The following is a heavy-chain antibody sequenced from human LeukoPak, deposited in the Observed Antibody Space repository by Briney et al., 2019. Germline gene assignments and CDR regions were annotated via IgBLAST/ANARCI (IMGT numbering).Heavy chain of an antibody. V-gene: IGHV1-18*01. D-gene: IGHD2-8*02. CDR3: ARVILTQRDFQH. J-gene: IGHJ1*01. Sequence: ASVKVSCKASGYTLTSYGISWVRQAPGQALEWMGWISAYNGNTNYAQKLQGRVTMTTDTSTSTAYMELRSLRSDDTAVYYCARVILTQRDFQHWGQGTLVTVSS. CDR1: GYTLTSYG. CDR2: ISAYNGNT.